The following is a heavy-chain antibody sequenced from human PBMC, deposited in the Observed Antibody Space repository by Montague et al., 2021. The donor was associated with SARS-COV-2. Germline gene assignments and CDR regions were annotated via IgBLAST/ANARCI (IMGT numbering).Heavy chain of an antibody. D-gene: IGHD2-2*03. CDR3: ARGTPGY. V-gene: IGHV4-34*01. J-gene: IGHJ4*02. CDR2: INHGGST. CDR1: GGSFSGYH. Sequence: SETRSLTCAVYGGSFSGYHWSWIRQPPGGGLEWIGRINHGGSTKYNPSLKSRVTISIDTSKNQFSLKLSSVTAADTAVYYCARGTPGYWGQGTLVTVSS.